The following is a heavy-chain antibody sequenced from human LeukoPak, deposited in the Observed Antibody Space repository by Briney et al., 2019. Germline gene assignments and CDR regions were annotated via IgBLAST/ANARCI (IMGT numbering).Heavy chain of an antibody. Sequence: GGSLRLSCAASGFTLSSYAMSWVRQGPGKGLEWVSGISGGDYTEHADSVKGRFTISRDNSKNTLYLQMNTLRVEDTALYYCAKSRNFYYYFMEVSGRGTKVTISS. J-gene: IGHJ6*03. CDR2: ISGGDYT. V-gene: IGHV3-23*01. CDR3: AKSRNFYYYFMEV. CDR1: GFTLSSYA.